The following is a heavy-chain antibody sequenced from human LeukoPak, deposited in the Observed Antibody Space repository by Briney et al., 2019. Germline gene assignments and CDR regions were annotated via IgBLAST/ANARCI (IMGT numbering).Heavy chain of an antibody. D-gene: IGHD4-23*01. CDR2: ISSNGSNI. J-gene: IGHJ4*02. CDR3: ARGSVVQVSSCLDY. Sequence: NSGGSLRLSCAASGFTFSSYSVNWVRQAPGKGLGWVSCISSNGSNIYYADSVKGRFTISRENAKNTLYLQMNSLRAGDTAVYYCARGSVVQVSSCLDYWGQGTLVTVSS. CDR1: GFTFSSYS. V-gene: IGHV3-21*04.